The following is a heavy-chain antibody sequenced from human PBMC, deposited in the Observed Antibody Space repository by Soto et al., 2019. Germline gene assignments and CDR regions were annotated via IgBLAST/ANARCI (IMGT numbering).Heavy chain of an antibody. CDR3: ARDWGITMVQGVSKNSYPNHYGVDF. CDR1: GYTFTSYF. D-gene: IGHD3-10*01. J-gene: IGHJ6*01. V-gene: IGHV1-46*01. Sequence: GASVKVSCKASGYTFTSYFIHWVRQAPGRGLEWMGIINPSGGRTNNAQQFQGRVTMTRDTSTSTVYMELSSLRSEDTAVYFCARDWGITMVQGVSKNSYPNHYGVDFWGQGIMVTLSS. CDR2: INPSGGRT.